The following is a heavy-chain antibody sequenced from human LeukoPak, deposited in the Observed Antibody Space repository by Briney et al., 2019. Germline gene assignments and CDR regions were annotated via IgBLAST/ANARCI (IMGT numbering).Heavy chain of an antibody. Sequence: GGSLRLSCAASGFTVSNTFMSWVRQAPGKGLEWVSVIYSVGTTYYADSVKGRFTISRDNSKNTLYLQMNSLRAEDTTVYYCARGSGWLDYWGQGTLVTVSS. J-gene: IGHJ4*02. CDR1: GFTVSNTF. CDR2: IYSVGTT. D-gene: IGHD6-19*01. CDR3: ARGSGWLDY. V-gene: IGHV3-53*01.